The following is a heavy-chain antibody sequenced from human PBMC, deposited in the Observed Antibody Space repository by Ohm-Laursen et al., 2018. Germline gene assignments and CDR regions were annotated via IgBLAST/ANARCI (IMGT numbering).Heavy chain of an antibody. CDR1: GFTFSSYA. D-gene: IGHD1-26*01. Sequence: GSLRLSCTASGFTFSSYAMSWVRQAPGKGLEWVSAISGSGGSTYYADSVKGRFTISRDNSKNTLYLQMNSLKTEDTAMYHCTTWDSLGGTKGGFDYWDQGTLVTVSP. V-gene: IGHV3-23*01. CDR3: TTWDSLGGTKGGFDY. J-gene: IGHJ4*02. CDR2: ISGSGGST.